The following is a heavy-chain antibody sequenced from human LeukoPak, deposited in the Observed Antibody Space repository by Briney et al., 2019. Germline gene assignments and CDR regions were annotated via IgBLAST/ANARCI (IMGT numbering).Heavy chain of an antibody. CDR1: GFSFSSYW. J-gene: IGHJ4*02. Sequence: QPGGSLRLSCPASGFSFSSYWMSWVRQTPGKGLEWVASIKQDGTEKYYVDSVKGRFTISKDNSKNSLYLQMNTLRAEDTAVYYCAREDHSTYAYWGQGTLVTVSS. D-gene: IGHD2/OR15-2a*01. CDR3: AREDHSTYAY. CDR2: IKQDGTEK. V-gene: IGHV3-7*01.